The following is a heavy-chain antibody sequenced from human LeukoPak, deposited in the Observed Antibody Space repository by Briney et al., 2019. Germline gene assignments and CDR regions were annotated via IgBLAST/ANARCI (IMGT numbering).Heavy chain of an antibody. J-gene: IGHJ4*02. D-gene: IGHD3-3*01. V-gene: IGHV3-9*01. Sequence: SLRLSCAASGFTYDDYAMHCVRQAPGKGLEWVSGMSWNSGSIGYADSVKGRFTISRDNAKNSLYLQMNSLRAEDTALYYCAIFGVVITEVDYWGQGTLVTVSS. CDR1: GFTYDDYA. CDR3: AIFGVVITEVDY. CDR2: MSWNSGSI.